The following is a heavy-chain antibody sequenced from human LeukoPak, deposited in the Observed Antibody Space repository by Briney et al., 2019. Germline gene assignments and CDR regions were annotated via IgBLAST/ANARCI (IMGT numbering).Heavy chain of an antibody. CDR1: GYSFTSYW. D-gene: IGHD2-15*01. CDR3: ARQGSLGYCSGGSCSRSDY. V-gene: IGHV5-10-1*01. J-gene: IGHJ4*02. CDR2: IDPSDSYT. Sequence: GESLMISFKGSGYSFTSYWISWVRQMPGKGLEWMGRIDPSDSYTNYSPSFQGHVTISADKSISTAYLQWSSLKASDTAMYYCARQGSLGYCSGGSCSRSDYWGQGTLVTVSS.